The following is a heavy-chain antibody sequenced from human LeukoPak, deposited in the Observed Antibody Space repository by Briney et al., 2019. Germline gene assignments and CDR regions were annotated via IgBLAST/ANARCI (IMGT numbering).Heavy chain of an antibody. D-gene: IGHD2-2*02. CDR3: ARDKARTSVVVPAAIYP. CDR2: ISYDGSNK. Sequence: GGSLRLSCTASGFTFSSYWMTWVRQAPGKGLEWVAVISYDGSNKYYADSVKGRFTISRDNSKNTLYLQMNSLRAEDTAVYYCARDKARTSVVVPAAIYPWGQGTLVTVSS. V-gene: IGHV3-30-3*01. J-gene: IGHJ5*02. CDR1: GFTFSSYW.